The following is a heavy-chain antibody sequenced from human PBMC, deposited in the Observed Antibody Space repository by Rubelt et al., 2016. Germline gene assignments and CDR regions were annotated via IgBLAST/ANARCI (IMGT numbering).Heavy chain of an antibody. V-gene: IGHV4-34*01. CDR1: GGSFSGYY. CDR3: ARMGYGYFV. D-gene: IGHD5-18*01. J-gene: IGHJ4*02. Sequence: QVQLQQWGAGLLKPSETLSLTCAVYGGSFSGYYWSWIRQPPGKGLEWIGEINHSGSTNYNPSLKGRVTKSVDTSKNQFSLKLSAGTAADTAVYYCARMGYGYFVWGQGTLVTVSS. CDR2: INHSGST.